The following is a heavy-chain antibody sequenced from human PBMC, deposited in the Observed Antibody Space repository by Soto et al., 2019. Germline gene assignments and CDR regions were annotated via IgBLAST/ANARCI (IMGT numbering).Heavy chain of an antibody. CDR2: ISAYNGNT. Sequence: ASVKVSCKASGYTFTSYGIGWVRQAPGQGLEWMGWISAYNGNTNYAQKLQGRVTMTTDTSTSTAYMELRSLRSDDTAVYYCARDYLGNSDFDYWGQGTLVTVSS. CDR1: GYTFTSYG. V-gene: IGHV1-18*04. D-gene: IGHD1-26*01. CDR3: ARDYLGNSDFDY. J-gene: IGHJ4*02.